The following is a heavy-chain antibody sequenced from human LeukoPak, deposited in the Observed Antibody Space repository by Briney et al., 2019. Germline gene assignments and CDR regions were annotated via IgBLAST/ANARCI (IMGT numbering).Heavy chain of an antibody. V-gene: IGHV1-46*01. CDR3: ARGVVVVPAAMGWFDP. Sequence: ASVKVSCKASGYTFTSYYMHWVRQAPGQGLEWMGIINPSGGSTSYAQKFQGRVTMTRGTSTSTVYMELSSLRSEDTAVYYCARGVVVVPAAMGWFDPWGQGTLVTVSS. CDR2: INPSGGST. D-gene: IGHD2-2*01. CDR1: GYTFTSYY. J-gene: IGHJ5*02.